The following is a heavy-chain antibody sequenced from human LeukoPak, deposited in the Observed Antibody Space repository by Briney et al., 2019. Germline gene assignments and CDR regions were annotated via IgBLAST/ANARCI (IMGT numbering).Heavy chain of an antibody. CDR1: GDSISSNSAA. D-gene: IGHD3-10*02. CDR2: TYYRSKWYN. CDR3: AELGITMIGGV. J-gene: IGHJ6*04. V-gene: IGHV6-1*01. Sequence: SQTLSLTCVISGDSISSNSAAWHWVRHSPSRGLEWLGRTYYRSKWYNDYTVSVKSRITINPDTSKNQFSLQLNSVTPEDTAVYYCAELGITMIGGVWGKGTTVTISS.